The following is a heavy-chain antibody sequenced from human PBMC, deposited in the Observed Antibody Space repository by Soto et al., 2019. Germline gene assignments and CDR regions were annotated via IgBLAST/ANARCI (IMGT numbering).Heavy chain of an antibody. CDR2: ISWNSGSI. Sequence: EVQLVGSGGGLVQPGRSLRLSCAASGFTFDDYAMHWVRQAPGKGLEWVSGISWNSGSIGYADSVKGRFTISRDNAKNSLYLQMNSLRAEDTALYYCAKDNMYDFWTGSNFDYWGQGTLVTVSS. V-gene: IGHV3-9*01. J-gene: IGHJ4*02. D-gene: IGHD3-3*01. CDR1: GFTFDDYA. CDR3: AKDNMYDFWTGSNFDY.